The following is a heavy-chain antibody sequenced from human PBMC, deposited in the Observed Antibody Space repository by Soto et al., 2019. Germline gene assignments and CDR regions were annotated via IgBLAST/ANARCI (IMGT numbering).Heavy chain of an antibody. CDR2: IQYSGST. CDR3: VRSPTTMSASGFGWVDP. J-gene: IGHJ5*02. CDR1: GGSVTSADYY. V-gene: IGHV4-61*08. D-gene: IGHD6-13*01. Sequence: SEALSLTCTVSGGSVTSADYYWSLIRRPPGKRLEWIGYIQYSGSTDYNPSLRSRVTISVDPSKNQFSLRLNSVTAADTAVYYCVRSPTTMSASGFGWVDPWGQGTLVTVSS.